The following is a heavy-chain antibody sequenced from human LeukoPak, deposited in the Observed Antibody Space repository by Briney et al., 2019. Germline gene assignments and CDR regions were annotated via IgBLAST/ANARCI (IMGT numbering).Heavy chain of an antibody. Sequence: GGSLRLSCAASGFTFSSKWMTWVRQAPGKGLEWVAVISYDGSNKYYADSVKGRFTISRDNSKNTLYLQMNSLRAEDTAVYYCARGSTSFDYWGQGTLVTVSS. CDR2: ISYDGSNK. D-gene: IGHD2-2*01. V-gene: IGHV3-30*03. CDR3: ARGSTSFDY. J-gene: IGHJ4*02. CDR1: GFTFSSKW.